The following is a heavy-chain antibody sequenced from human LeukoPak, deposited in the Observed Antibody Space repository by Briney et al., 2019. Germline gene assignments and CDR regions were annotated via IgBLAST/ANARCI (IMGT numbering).Heavy chain of an antibody. J-gene: IGHJ6*02. CDR1: GYTFTSYA. D-gene: IGHD3-3*01. V-gene: IGHV7-4-1*02. CDR2: INTNTGNP. CDR3: ARLSPTYYDFWSGYYTHYYYGMDV. Sequence: ASVKVSCKASGYTFTSYAMNWVRQAPGQGLEWMGWINTNTGNPTYAQGFTGRFVFSLDTSVSTAYLQISSLKAEDTAVYYCARLSPTYYDFWSGYYTHYYYGMDVWGQGTTVTVSS.